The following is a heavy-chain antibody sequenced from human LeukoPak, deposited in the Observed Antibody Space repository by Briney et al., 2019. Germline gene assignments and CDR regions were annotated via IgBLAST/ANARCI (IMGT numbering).Heavy chain of an antibody. D-gene: IGHD3-10*01. CDR2: ISGSGGSS. J-gene: IGHJ4*02. CDR3: ARQGTSGNYDY. V-gene: IGHV3-23*01. Sequence: GGSLRLSCAASGFTFSSYAMSWVRQAPGKGLEWVSAISGSGGSSYYAGSVKGRFTISRDNSKNTLYLQMNSLRAEDTAVYFCARQGTSGNYDYWGQGTLVTVSS. CDR1: GFTFSSYA.